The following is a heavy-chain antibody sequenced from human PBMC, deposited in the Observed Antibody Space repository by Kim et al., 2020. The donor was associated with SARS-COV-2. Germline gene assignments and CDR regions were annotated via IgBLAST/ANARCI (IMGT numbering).Heavy chain of an antibody. D-gene: IGHD1-26*01. CDR3: ARGAYSGRPYWSFSL. CDR2: IDSRSTYI. CDR1: GFSFSSYS. J-gene: IGHJ2*01. V-gene: IGHV3-21*01. Sequence: GGSLRLSCAGSGFSFSSYSMNWVRQAPGKGLEWVSSIDSRSTYIYYADSVKGRFTISRANARGSLYLQMDSLRGEDTAVYYCARGAYSGRPYWSFSLWGRGTLVSVSS.